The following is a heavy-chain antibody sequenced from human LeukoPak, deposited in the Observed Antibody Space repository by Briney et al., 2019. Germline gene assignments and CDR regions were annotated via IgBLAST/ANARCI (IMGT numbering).Heavy chain of an antibody. Sequence: GGSLRLSCAASGFTFSSSAMSWVRQVPGKGLEWVSGISASGGSTYYADSVRGRFTISRDNSKNTLYVQMNSLRDEDTAVYYCAKGYCSSTSCYGDYWGQGTLVTVSS. CDR2: ISASGGST. J-gene: IGHJ4*02. CDR3: AKGYCSSTSCYGDY. CDR1: GFTFSSSA. V-gene: IGHV3-23*01. D-gene: IGHD2-2*01.